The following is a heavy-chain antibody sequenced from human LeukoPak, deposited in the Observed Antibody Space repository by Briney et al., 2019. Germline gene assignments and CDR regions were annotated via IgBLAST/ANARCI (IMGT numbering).Heavy chain of an antibody. CDR1: GFTFSSYE. D-gene: IGHD6-19*01. J-gene: IGHJ4*02. V-gene: IGHV3-48*01. CDR2: ISSSSSTI. CDR3: ARDLAVAGYYFDY. Sequence: AGGSLRLSCAASGFTFSSYEMNWVRQAPGKGLEWVSYISSSSSTIYYADSVKGRFTISRDNAKNSLYLQMNSLRAEDTAVYYCARDLAVAGYYFDYWGQGTLVTVSS.